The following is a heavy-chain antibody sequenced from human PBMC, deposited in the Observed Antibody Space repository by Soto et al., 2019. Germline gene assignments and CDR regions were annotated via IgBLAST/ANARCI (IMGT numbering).Heavy chain of an antibody. V-gene: IGHV3-7*01. J-gene: IGHJ1*01. CDR1: GFTFSNYW. D-gene: IGHD2-15*01. Sequence: EVQLVESGGGLVQPGGSLRLSCAASGFTFSNYWMSWVRQAPGKGLEWVANIKQDGSEKYYVDFVKGRFTIARDNAKNSLCLQMNSLRAEDTAVYYCARDQGCSGGTCYSSFQLWGQGTLVTVSS. CDR3: ARDQGCSGGTCYSSFQL. CDR2: IKQDGSEK.